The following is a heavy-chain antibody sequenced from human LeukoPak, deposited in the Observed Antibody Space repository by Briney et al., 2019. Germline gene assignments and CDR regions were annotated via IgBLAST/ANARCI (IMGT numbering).Heavy chain of an antibody. CDR2: IWYDGSNK. V-gene: IGHV3-33*01. D-gene: IGHD3-10*01. J-gene: IGHJ4*02. CDR1: GFTFSSYG. CDR3: ARTQGRFYGSGSYEGFDY. Sequence: GGSLRLSCAASGFTFSSYGMHWVRQAPGKGLEWVAVIWYDGSNKYYADSVKGRFTISRDNSENTVYLQMNSLRAEDTAVYYCARTQGRFYGSGSYEGFDYWGQGTLVTVSS.